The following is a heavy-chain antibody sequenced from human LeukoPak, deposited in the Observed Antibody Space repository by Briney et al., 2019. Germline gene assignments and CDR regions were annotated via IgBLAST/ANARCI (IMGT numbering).Heavy chain of an antibody. CDR2: INHSGST. J-gene: IGHJ3*02. CDR3: ARLPQHLDAFDI. D-gene: IGHD6-13*01. CDR1: GGSFSGYY. Sequence: SXTLSLTCAVYGGSFSGYYWSWIRQPPGKGLEWIGEINHSGSTNYNPSLKSRVTISVDTSKNQFSLKLSSVTAADTAVYYCARLPQHLDAFDIWDQGTMVTVSS. V-gene: IGHV4-34*01.